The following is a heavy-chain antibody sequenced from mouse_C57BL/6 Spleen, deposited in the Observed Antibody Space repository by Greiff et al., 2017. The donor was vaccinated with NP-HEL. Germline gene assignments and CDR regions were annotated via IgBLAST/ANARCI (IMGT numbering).Heavy chain of an antibody. V-gene: IGHV5-12*01. J-gene: IGHJ3*01. Sequence: EVHLVESGGGLVQPGGSLKLSCAASGFTFSDYYMSWVRQTPEKRLEWVAYISNGGGSTYYPDTVQGRFPISTDNAKNTLYLPLSILKSEDTAMYDSARPPDAYAWYAYWGPRPLVTVSA. CDR1: GFTFSDYY. D-gene: IGHD2-2*01. CDR2: ISNGGGST. CDR3: ARPPDAYAWYAY.